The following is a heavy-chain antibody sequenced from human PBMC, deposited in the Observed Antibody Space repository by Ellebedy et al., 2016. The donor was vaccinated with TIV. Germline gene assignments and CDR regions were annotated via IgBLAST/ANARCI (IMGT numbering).Heavy chain of an antibody. Sequence: MPSETLSLTCTVSGGSISSSSYYWGWIRQPPGKGREWIGSIYYSGSTYYNPSLKSRVTISVDTSKNQFSLKLSSVTAADTAVYYCARHVVAAASPMTYDAFDIWGQGTMVTVSS. CDR3: ARHVVAAASPMTYDAFDI. J-gene: IGHJ3*02. CDR2: IYYSGST. CDR1: GGSISSSSYY. D-gene: IGHD6-13*01. V-gene: IGHV4-39*01.